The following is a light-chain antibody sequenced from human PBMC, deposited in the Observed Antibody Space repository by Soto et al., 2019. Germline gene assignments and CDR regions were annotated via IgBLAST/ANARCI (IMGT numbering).Light chain of an antibody. CDR2: AAS. CDR3: QQSYSTPGDT. V-gene: IGKV1-39*01. CDR1: QSISSY. J-gene: IGKJ2*01. Sequence: DIQMTQSPSSLSASVGDRVTITCRASQSISSYLNWYQQKPGKAPKLLIYAASSLQSGVPSRFSGSGSGTDFTLTISSLQPEDFVTYYCQQSYSTPGDTFGQGTKLEIK.